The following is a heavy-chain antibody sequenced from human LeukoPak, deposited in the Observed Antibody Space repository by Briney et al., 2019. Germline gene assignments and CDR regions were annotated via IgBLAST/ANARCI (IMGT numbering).Heavy chain of an antibody. J-gene: IGHJ3*02. D-gene: IGHD1-26*01. V-gene: IGHV3-30*02. CDR3: AAGGSYPDAFDI. CDR2: LWHDGTNT. Sequence: GGSLRLSCEASGFTLSNYGMHWVRQAPGKGLEWVAVLWHDGTNTDYADSVKGRFTISRDNPKNTLYLQMNSLRAEDTAVYYCAAGGSYPDAFDIWGQGTMVTVSS. CDR1: GFTLSNYG.